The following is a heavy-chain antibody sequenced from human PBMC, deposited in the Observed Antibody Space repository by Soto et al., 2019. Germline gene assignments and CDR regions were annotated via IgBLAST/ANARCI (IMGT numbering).Heavy chain of an antibody. CDR1: GFTFSSYG. CDR2: ISYDGSNK. J-gene: IGHJ4*02. V-gene: IGHV3-30*03. D-gene: IGHD3-10*01. CDR3: ATWFGAFDY. Sequence: QVQLVESGGGVVQPGRSLRLSCAASGFTFSSYGMHWVRQAPGKGLERVAVISYDGSNKYYADSVKGRFTISRDKSKNTLYLQINSLRAEDTAVYYSATWFGAFDYWGQGTLVTVSS.